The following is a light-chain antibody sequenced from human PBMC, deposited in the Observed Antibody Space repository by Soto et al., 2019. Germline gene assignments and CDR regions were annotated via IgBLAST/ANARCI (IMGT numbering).Light chain of an antibody. J-gene: IGLJ1*01. Sequence: QSVLTQPPSVSGAPGQRVTISCTGSSSKIGAGYDVHWYQQLPGTAPRLLIYGNCNRPSGVPDRFSGSKSGTSASLAITGLQDEDEADYYCQSYDSSLSGSRFFGTGTKVTV. CDR2: GNC. CDR1: SSKIGAGYD. CDR3: QSYDSSLSGSRF. V-gene: IGLV1-40*01.